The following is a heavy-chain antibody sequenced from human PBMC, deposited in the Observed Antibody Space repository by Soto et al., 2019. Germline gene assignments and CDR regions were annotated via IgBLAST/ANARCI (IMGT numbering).Heavy chain of an antibody. CDR1: GFTFSSYA. CDR3: AKPRCGYECYYWIDS. CDR2: INGNGDKT. D-gene: IGHD2-21*01. J-gene: IGHJ4*02. V-gene: IGHV3-23*01. Sequence: EVQLLESGGGLVQIGEALRLSCAASGFTFSSYAMSWVRQAPGSGLEWVSAINGNGDKTYYADSVKGRFTISRDNSNNRVYLQMTSLRAEDTALYYCAKPRCGYECYYWIDSWGQGASVTVSS.